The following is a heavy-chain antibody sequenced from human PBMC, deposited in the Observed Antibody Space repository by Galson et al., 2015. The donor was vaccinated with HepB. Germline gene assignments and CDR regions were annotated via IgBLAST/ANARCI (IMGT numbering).Heavy chain of an antibody. J-gene: IGHJ1*01. CDR2: IFQNGERP. D-gene: IGHD6-13*01. V-gene: IGHV3-23*01. CDR1: EFIFNAYP. CDR3: AKDVGSGWFEN. Sequence: SLRLSCAFSEFIFNAYPMAWVRQPPGKGLEVVAHIFQNGERPSYADSVRGRFVISRDSTRKMVFLQMSGLRVDDTAMYYCAKDVGSGWFENWGQGTLVSVSS.